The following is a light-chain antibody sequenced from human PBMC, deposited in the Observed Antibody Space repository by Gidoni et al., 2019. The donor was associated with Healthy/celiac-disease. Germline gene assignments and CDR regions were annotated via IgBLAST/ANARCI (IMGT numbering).Light chain of an antibody. Sequence: DIQMTKSPSSLSASVGDRVTITCRARQSISSYLNWYQQKPGKAPKLLIYAASSLQSGIPSIFSGSGSGTDFTLTISCLQPEDFATYYGQQSYSTPYTFGQGTKLEIK. CDR1: QSISSY. CDR2: AAS. CDR3: QQSYSTPYT. V-gene: IGKV1-39*01. J-gene: IGKJ2*01.